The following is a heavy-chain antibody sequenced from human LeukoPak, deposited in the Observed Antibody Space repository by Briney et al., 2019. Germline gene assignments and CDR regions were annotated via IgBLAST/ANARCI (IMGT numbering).Heavy chain of an antibody. CDR1: GGSISSYY. Sequence: SETLSLTCTVSGGSISSYYWSWIRQPPGKGLEWIGYIYYSGSTNYNPSLKSRVTISVDTSKNQFSLKLRSVTAADTAVYYCARVTSYMIEYYFDYWGQGTLVTVSS. V-gene: IGHV4-59*01. J-gene: IGHJ4*02. CDR2: IYYSGST. CDR3: ARVTSYMIEYYFDY. D-gene: IGHD3-22*01.